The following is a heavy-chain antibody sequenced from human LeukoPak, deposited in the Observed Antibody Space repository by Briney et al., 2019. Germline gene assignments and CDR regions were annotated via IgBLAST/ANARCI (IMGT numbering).Heavy chain of an antibody. D-gene: IGHD4-17*01. CDR2: INHSGST. V-gene: IGHV4-34*01. Sequence: PSEILSLTCAVYGGSFSGYYWSWIRQPPGKGLEWIGEINHSGSTNYNPSLKSRVTISVDTSKNQFSLKLSSVTAADTAVYYCASSPETTGGYWGQGTLVTVSS. CDR3: ASSPETTGGY. CDR1: GGSFSGYY. J-gene: IGHJ4*02.